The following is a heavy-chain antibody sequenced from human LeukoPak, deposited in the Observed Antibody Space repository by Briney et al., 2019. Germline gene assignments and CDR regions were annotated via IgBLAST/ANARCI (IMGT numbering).Heavy chain of an antibody. J-gene: IGHJ4*02. CDR3: GRSGFGEDY. CDR2: INHSGST. CDR1: GGSFSGYY. Sequence: SETLSLTCAVYGGSFSGYYWSWIRQPPGKGLEWIGEINHSGSTNYNPSLKSRVTISVDTSKNQFSLKLSSVTAADTAVYYCGRSGFGEDYWGQGNLVTVSS. V-gene: IGHV4-34*01. D-gene: IGHD3-10*01.